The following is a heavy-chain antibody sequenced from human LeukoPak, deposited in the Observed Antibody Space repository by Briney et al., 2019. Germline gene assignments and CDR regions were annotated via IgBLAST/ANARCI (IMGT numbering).Heavy chain of an antibody. CDR1: GFTFDDYA. Sequence: QSGGSLRLSCAASGFTFDDYAMHWVRQAPGKGLEWVSGISWNSGSIGYADSVKGRFTISRDNAKNSLYLQMNSLRAEDTALYYCAKTGIAVAGIGYWGQGTLVTVSS. V-gene: IGHV3-9*01. CDR3: AKTGIAVAGIGY. CDR2: ISWNSGSI. J-gene: IGHJ4*02. D-gene: IGHD6-19*01.